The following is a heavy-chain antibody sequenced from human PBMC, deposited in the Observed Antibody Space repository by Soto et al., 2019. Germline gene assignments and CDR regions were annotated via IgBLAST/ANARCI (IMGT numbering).Heavy chain of an antibody. D-gene: IGHD1-26*01. CDR2: ISSSSSYI. CDR1: GFTFSSYS. V-gene: IGHV3-21*01. Sequence: GGSLILSCAASGFTFSSYSMNWVRQAPGKGLEWVSSISSSSSYIYYADSVKGRFTISRDNAKNSLYLQMNSLRAEDTAVYYCARDGAPIGIDAFDIWGQGTMVTVSS. CDR3: ARDGAPIGIDAFDI. J-gene: IGHJ3*02.